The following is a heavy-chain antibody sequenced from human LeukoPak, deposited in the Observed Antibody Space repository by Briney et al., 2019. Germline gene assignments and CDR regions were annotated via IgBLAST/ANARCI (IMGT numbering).Heavy chain of an antibody. CDR1: GYSITSGHY. J-gene: IGHJ3*02. CDR3: ARVVCSSTSCYPADVFDI. CDR2: LYEGETT. D-gene: IGHD2-2*01. Sequence: PSETLSLTCTVSGYSITSGHYWGWIRQPPVKGLEWIGSLYEGETTYYNPSLKTRLTISLDTSKNQFSLRLSSVTAADTAVYYCARVVCSSTSCYPADVFDIWGQGKRVTVFS. V-gene: IGHV4-38-2*02.